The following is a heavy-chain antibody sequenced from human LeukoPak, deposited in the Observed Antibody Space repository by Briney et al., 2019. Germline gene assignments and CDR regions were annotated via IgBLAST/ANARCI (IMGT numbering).Heavy chain of an antibody. CDR3: ARDRYYDSSGYHWDYFDY. CDR1: GYIFSDYY. Sequence: PAASVKVSCKASGYIFSDYYMHWVRQAPGQGLEWMGRIDPNSGGTNYAQKFQGRVTMTRDTSISTAYMELSRLRSDDTAVYYCARDRYYDSSGYHWDYFDYWGQGTLVTVSS. V-gene: IGHV1-2*06. CDR2: IDPNSGGT. D-gene: IGHD3-22*01. J-gene: IGHJ4*02.